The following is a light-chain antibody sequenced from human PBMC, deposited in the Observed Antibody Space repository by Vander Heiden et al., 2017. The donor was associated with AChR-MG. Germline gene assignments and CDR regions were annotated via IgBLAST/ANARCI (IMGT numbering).Light chain of an antibody. Sequence: EIVLTQSPGTLSLSPGERATLPCRASQSVSSSFLAWYQQKPGQAPSLLIYGTSSRATGIPDRFSGSGSGTDFTLTISRLEPEDFAVYYCQQYGDSPPWTFGQGTTVEIK. CDR1: QSVSSSF. CDR3: QQYGDSPPWT. CDR2: GTS. V-gene: IGKV3-20*01. J-gene: IGKJ1*01.